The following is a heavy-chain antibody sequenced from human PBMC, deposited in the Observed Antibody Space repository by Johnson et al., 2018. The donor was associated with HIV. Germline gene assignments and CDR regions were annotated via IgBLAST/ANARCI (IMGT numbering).Heavy chain of an antibody. CDR1: GFSFSSYG. J-gene: IGHJ3*02. CDR3: AREVDAFDM. V-gene: IGHV3-30*02. CDR2: IRYDGSTK. Sequence: QVQLVESGGDVVQPGGSLRLSCAASGFSFSSYGIHWVRQAPGKGLEWVPFIRYDGSTKYYVDSVKGRFTISRDNYKNSLYLQMNSLRAEDTAVYYCAREVDAFDMWGQGTLVTVSS.